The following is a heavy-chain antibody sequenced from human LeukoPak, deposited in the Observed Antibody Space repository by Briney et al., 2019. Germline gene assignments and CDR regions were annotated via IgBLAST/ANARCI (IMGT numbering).Heavy chain of an antibody. CDR3: ARSHDSGSYPYYLDY. CDR1: GGSISSGGYS. D-gene: IGHD1-26*01. CDR2: IYHSGST. V-gene: IGHV4-30-2*01. J-gene: IGHJ4*02. Sequence: SQTLSLTCAVSGGSISSGGYSWSWIRQPPGKGLEWIGYIYHSGSTYYNPSLKSRVTISVDRSKNQFSLKLSSVTAADTAVYYGARSHDSGSYPYYLDYWGQGTLVTVSS.